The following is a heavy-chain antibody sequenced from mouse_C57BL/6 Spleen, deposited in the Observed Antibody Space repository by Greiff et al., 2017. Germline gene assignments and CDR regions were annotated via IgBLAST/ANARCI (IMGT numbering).Heavy chain of an antibody. D-gene: IGHD1-1*01. CDR3: ARWDTTVVDY. V-gene: IGHV1-69*01. CDR1: GYTFTSYW. Sequence: QVQLQQPGAELVMPGASVKLSCKASGYTFTSYWMHWVKQRPGQGLEWIGEIGPSDSYTNYNQKFKGKSTLTVDKSSSTAYMQLSSLTSEDSAVYYCARWDTTVVDYWGQGTTLTVSS. CDR2: IGPSDSYT. J-gene: IGHJ2*01.